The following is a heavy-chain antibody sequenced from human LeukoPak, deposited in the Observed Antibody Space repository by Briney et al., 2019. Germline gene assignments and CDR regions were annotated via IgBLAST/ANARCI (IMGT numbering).Heavy chain of an antibody. D-gene: IGHD3-3*01. Sequence: SETLSLTCTVSGGSISSHYWGWIRQPPGKGLEWIGSIYYSGSTYYNPCLKSRVTISVDTSKNQFSLKLSSVTAADTAVYYCAIQYYDFWSGSGDLVDYWGQGTLVTVSS. CDR3: AIQYYDFWSGSGDLVDY. CDR1: GGSISSHY. J-gene: IGHJ4*02. V-gene: IGHV4-39*07. CDR2: IYYSGST.